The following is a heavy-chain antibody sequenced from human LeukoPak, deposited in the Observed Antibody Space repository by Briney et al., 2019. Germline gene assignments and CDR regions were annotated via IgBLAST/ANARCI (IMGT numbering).Heavy chain of an antibody. V-gene: IGHV3-48*01. CDR3: ARDEREWELQIDY. CDR1: GFTFSSYS. CDR2: ISSSSSTI. Sequence: GGSLRLSCAASGFTFSSYSMNWVRQAPGKGLEWVSYISSSSSTIYYADSVKGRFTISRDNAKNSLYLQMNSLRAEDTAVYYCARDEREWELQIDYWGQGTLVTVSS. D-gene: IGHD1-26*01. J-gene: IGHJ4*02.